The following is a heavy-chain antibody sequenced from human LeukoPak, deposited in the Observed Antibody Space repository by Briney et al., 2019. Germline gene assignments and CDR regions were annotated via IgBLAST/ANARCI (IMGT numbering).Heavy chain of an antibody. CDR1: GLTFSSYW. D-gene: IGHD2-2*01. CDR3: ARSNANPFDS. Sequence: GGSLRLSCAASGLTFSSYWMYWVRQAPGKGVVWVSRIDSNGSRTDHADSVKGRFTISRDNAKNTLYLQMNSLRAEDTAVYYCARSNANPFDSWGPGPLVTVSS. V-gene: IGHV3-74*01. CDR2: IDSNGSRT. J-gene: IGHJ4*02.